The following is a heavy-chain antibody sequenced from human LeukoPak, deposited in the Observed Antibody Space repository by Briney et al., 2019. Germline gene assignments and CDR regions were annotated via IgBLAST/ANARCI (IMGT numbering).Heavy chain of an antibody. V-gene: IGHV3-30*04. Sequence: PGTSLRLSCAASGFTFSSYAMHWVRQAPGKGLEWVAVISSDGINKYYAASVKGRFTISRDNSKNTLYLQMNSLRAEDTAVYYCTRVGSSSHFDYWGQGTLVTASS. D-gene: IGHD6-13*01. CDR1: GFTFSSYA. J-gene: IGHJ4*02. CDR3: TRVGSSSHFDY. CDR2: ISSDGINK.